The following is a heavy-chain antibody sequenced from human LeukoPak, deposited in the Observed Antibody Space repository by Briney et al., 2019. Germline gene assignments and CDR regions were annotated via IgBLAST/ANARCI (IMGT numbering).Heavy chain of an antibody. CDR2: IYYSGST. CDR1: GGSISSYY. D-gene: IGHD6-13*01. V-gene: IGHV4-59*01. CDR3: ARDRSAMEGMNYFDY. J-gene: IGHJ4*02. Sequence: MPSETLSLTCAVSGGSISSYYWSWIRQPPGKGLEWIGYIYYSGSTNYNPSLKSRVTISVDTSKNQFSLKLSSVTAADTAVYYRARDRSAMEGMNYFDYWGQGTLVTVSS.